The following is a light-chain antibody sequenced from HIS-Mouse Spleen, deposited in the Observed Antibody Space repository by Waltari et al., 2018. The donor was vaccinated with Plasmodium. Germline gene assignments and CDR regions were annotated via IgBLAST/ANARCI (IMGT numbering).Light chain of an antibody. CDR2: KDS. J-gene: IGLJ3*02. Sequence: SYELTQPPSVSVSLGQTARITCSGDALPKQYAYWYQQKPGPAPVLVIDKDSERPTGIPERVSGSSTGRTVALTISGVQAEDEADYYCQSADSSGTPNWVFGGGTKLTVL. V-gene: IGLV3-25*03. CDR1: ALPKQY. CDR3: QSADSSGTPNWV.